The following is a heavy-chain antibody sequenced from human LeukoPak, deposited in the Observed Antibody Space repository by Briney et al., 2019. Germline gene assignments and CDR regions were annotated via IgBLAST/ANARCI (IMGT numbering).Heavy chain of an antibody. CDR3: ARRYDFWSGYPFDY. Sequence: SETLSLTCAAYGGSFSGYYWSWIRQPPGKGLEWIGEINHSGSTNYNPSLKSRVTISVDTSKNQFSLKLSSVTAADTAVYYCARRYDFWSGYPFDYWGQGTLVTVSS. V-gene: IGHV4-34*01. CDR1: GGSFSGYY. D-gene: IGHD3-3*01. CDR2: INHSGST. J-gene: IGHJ4*02.